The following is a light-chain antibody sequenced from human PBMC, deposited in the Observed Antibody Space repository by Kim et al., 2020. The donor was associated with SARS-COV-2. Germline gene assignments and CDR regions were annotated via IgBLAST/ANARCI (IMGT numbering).Light chain of an antibody. V-gene: IGKV1-27*01. CDR1: QDIAKS. CDR3: QKYNSAPWT. J-gene: IGKJ1*01. Sequence: ASVGDRVTITCRASQDIAKSLAWYQQKPGKVPQVLIYAASTLQSGVPSRFSGSGSGTEFTLTIGSLQTEDVATYYCQKYNSAPWTFGPGTKVDIK. CDR2: AAS.